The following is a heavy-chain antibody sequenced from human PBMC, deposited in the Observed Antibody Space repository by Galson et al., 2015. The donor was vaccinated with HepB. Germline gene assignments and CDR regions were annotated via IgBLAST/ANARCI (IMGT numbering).Heavy chain of an antibody. D-gene: IGHD6-13*01. V-gene: IGHV1-3*01. CDR2: INAAYGYT. Sequence: SVKVSCKASGYSFTTSAMHWVRQAPGLRLEWMGWINAAYGYTTDSQKFQGSVTFTTDTSATTAYMVLSSLRSEDTAVYFCASVTAAGALSNWGPGTLVTVAS. CDR3: ASVTAAGALSN. CDR1: GYSFTTSA. J-gene: IGHJ4*02.